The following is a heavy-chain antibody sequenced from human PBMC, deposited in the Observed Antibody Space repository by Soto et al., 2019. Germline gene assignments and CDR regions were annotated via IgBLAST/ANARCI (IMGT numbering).Heavy chain of an antibody. CDR3: VRVPVITAAGPACFPP. CDR1: GFTFSKYW. J-gene: IGHJ5*02. D-gene: IGHD6-13*01. V-gene: IGHV3-7*01. Sequence: PGGSLRLSCAASGFTFSKYWMSWVRQAPGKGLEWVANIKQDGSEKYYVDSVKGRFTISRDNAKNSLSLQMNSLRAEDTAVYYCVRVPVITAAGPACFPPWGKGTRVPVSP. CDR2: IKQDGSEK.